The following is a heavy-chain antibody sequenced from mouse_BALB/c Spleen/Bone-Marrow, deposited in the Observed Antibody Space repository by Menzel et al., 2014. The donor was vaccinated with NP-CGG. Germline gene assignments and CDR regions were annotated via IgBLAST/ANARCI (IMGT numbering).Heavy chain of an antibody. V-gene: IGHV5-12*02. J-gene: IGHJ2*01. Sequence: EVKVVDSGGGLVQPGGSLKLSCATSGFTFSDYYMYWVRQTPEKRLEWVAYISNGGGSTYYPDTVKGRSTISRDNAKNTLYLQMSRLKSEDTAMYYCARQGAYSYFDYWGQGTTLTVSS. CDR1: GFTFSDYY. CDR3: ARQGAYSYFDY. D-gene: IGHD2-10*01. CDR2: ISNGGGST.